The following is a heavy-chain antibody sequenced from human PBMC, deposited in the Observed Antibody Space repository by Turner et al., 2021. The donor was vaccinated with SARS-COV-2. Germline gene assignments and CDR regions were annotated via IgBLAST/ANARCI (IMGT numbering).Heavy chain of an antibody. Sequence: QVQLQESGPGLVKTSGTLSLTCAVSGGSISSSNWWSWVRQPPGKGLEWMGEIYHSRSTNYNPSLKSRVTISVDKSKNQFSLKLSSVTAADTAVYYCARGWGVVLGYYGLDVWGQGTTVTVSS. D-gene: IGHD3-10*01. V-gene: IGHV4-4*02. CDR3: ARGWGVVLGYYGLDV. J-gene: IGHJ6*02. CDR1: GGSISSSNW. CDR2: IYHSRST.